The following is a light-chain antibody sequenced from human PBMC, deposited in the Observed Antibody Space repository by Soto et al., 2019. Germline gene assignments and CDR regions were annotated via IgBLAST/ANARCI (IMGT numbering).Light chain of an antibody. CDR2: DAS. Sequence: TLSASVRGRVTITCRASQTISSWLAWYQQKPGKAPKLLIYDASSLQRGVPSRFSGSGSGTEFSLTISSLQPDDFATYYCQQYNGYSTWTFGQGTKVDIK. J-gene: IGKJ1*01. V-gene: IGKV1-5*01. CDR3: QQYNGYSTWT. CDR1: QTISSW.